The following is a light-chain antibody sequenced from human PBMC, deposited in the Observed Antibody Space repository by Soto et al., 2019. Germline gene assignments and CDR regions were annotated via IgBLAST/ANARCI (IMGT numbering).Light chain of an antibody. CDR1: LSVSRN. V-gene: IGKV3-15*01. CDR3: QQYNAWPRT. J-gene: IGKJ1*01. Sequence: IVLTQSPATLSVFPGERATLSCRASLSVSRNLAWYQQKPGQAPRLLIFDASTRATGIPARFSGSGSGTEFTLTITSLQSEDFAVYYCQQYNAWPRTFGQGTKVDIK. CDR2: DAS.